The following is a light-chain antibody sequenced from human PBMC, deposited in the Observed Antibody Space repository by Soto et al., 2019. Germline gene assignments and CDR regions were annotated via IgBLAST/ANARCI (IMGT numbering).Light chain of an antibody. CDR3: QQRSNWPPLT. J-gene: IGKJ4*01. CDR2: DAS. Sequence: LSPGERATLSCRASQSVSSYLAWYQQKPGQAPRLLIYDASNRATGIPARFSGSGSGTDFTLTISSLEPEDFAIYYCQQRSNWPPLTFGGGTKVEIK. V-gene: IGKV3-11*01. CDR1: QSVSSY.